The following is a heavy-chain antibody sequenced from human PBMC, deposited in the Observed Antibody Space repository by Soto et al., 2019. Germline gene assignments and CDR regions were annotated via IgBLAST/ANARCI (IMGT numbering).Heavy chain of an antibody. D-gene: IGHD3-10*01. CDR1: GGSISSYS. V-gene: IGHV4-4*07. J-gene: IGHJ5*02. CDR2: IYTSGST. Sequence: SETLSLTCTVSGGSISSYSWSWIRQPAGKGLEWIGRIYTSGSTNYNPSLKSRVTMSVDTSKNQFSLKLSSVTAADTAVYYCARAAYYYGSGSYYNRGRNWFDPWGQGTLVTVSS. CDR3: ARAAYYYGSGSYYNRGRNWFDP.